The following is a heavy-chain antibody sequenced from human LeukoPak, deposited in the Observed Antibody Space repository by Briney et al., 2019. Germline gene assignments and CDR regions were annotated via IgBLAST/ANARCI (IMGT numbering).Heavy chain of an antibody. CDR3: ARVRTVVVITGGWFDP. CDR2: IYTSGST. V-gene: IGHV4-4*07. CDR1: GGSISSYY. Sequence: SETLSLTCTVSGGSISSYYWSWSRQPAGRGLEWIGRIYTSGSTNYNPSLKSRVTMSVDTSKNQFSLKLSSVTAADTAVYYCARVRTVVVITGGWFDPWGQGTLVTVSS. J-gene: IGHJ5*02. D-gene: IGHD3-22*01.